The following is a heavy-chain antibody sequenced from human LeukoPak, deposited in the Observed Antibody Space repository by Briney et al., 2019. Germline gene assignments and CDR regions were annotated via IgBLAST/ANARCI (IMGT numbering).Heavy chain of an antibody. CDR1: GFTVSSNY. CDR2: IYSGGST. V-gene: IGHV3-53*01. J-gene: IGHJ6*02. D-gene: IGHD1-26*01. CDR3: ARLGWELGYGMDV. Sequence: GGSLRLSCAASGFTVSSNYMSWVRQAPGKGLEWVSVIYSGGSTYYADSVKGRFTISRDNSKNTLYLQMNSLRAEDTAVYYCARLGWELGYGMDVWGQGTTVAVSS.